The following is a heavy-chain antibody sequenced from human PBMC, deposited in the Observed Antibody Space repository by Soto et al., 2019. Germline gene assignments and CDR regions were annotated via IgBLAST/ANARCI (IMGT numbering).Heavy chain of an antibody. Sequence: QVQLLQSGAEVKKPGSSVKVSCRATGGTFRKYPISWVRQAPGQGPERMGGIIPIFGTANYVQKFQGRVTITADASRNTAVLGRSSVRAADTAFYYCARNSGIQGWGRYYPESKWYCDLWGRGTLVIVSS. CDR2: IIPIFGTA. D-gene: IGHD3-10*01. J-gene: IGHJ2*01. CDR1: GGTFRKYP. CDR3: ARNSGIQGWGRYYPESKWYCDL. V-gene: IGHV1-69*01.